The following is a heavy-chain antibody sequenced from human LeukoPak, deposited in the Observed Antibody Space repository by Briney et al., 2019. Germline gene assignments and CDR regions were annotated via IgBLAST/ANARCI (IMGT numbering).Heavy chain of an antibody. CDR2: ISGSGGST. CDR1: GFTFSSYA. CDR3: AKWRDILTGYYDY. Sequence: GGSLRLSCAASGFTFSSYAMSWVRQAPGEGLEWVSAISGSGGSTYYADSVKGRFAISRDNSKNTLYLQMNSLRAEDTAVYYCAKWRDILTGYYDYWGQGTLVTVSS. D-gene: IGHD3-9*01. V-gene: IGHV3-23*01. J-gene: IGHJ4*02.